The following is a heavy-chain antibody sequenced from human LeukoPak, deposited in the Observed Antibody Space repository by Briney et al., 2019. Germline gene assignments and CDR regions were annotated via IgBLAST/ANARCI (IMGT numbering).Heavy chain of an antibody. Sequence: SETLSLTCTVSGGSISSSSYYWGWIRQPPGKGLEWIGSIYYSGSTYYNPSLKSRVTISVDTSKNQFSLKLSSVTAADTAVYYCARDAPLTSGWVVAATGFDPWGQGTLVTVSS. CDR1: GGSISSSSYY. D-gene: IGHD2-15*01. CDR2: IYYSGST. CDR3: ARDAPLTSGWVVAATGFDP. J-gene: IGHJ5*02. V-gene: IGHV4-39*07.